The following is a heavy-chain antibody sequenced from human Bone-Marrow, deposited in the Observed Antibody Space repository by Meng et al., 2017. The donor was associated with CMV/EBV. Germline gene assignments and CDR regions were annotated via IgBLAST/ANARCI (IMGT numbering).Heavy chain of an antibody. CDR3: VRSSGWSLFDY. Sequence: QVQLVRSGAEMKRPRASVKVSCTTSVFTFSDYYIHWVRQAPGQGLEWMGWVNSKNEATNYARKFQGRVSMTRDTSISTAHMELSRLMSDDTAVYYCVRSSGWSLFDYWGQGTLVTVSS. D-gene: IGHD6-19*01. J-gene: IGHJ4*02. V-gene: IGHV1-2*02. CDR2: VNSKNEAT. CDR1: VFTFSDYY.